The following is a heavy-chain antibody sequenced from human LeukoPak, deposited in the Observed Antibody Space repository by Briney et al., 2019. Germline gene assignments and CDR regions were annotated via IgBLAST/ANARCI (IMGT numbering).Heavy chain of an antibody. V-gene: IGHV3-33*06. CDR3: AQDAQRGFDYSNSLEH. J-gene: IGHJ5*02. CDR1: GFTFSHFG. Sequence: PGTSLRLSCEASGFTFSHFGMHWVRQAPGKGLEWVAVIWSDGTNHYYADSVKGRFTISRDNFKRTVSLEMNSLRVEDTAVYYCAQDAQRGFDYSNSLEHWGQGSLVIVSS. CDR2: IWSDGTNH. D-gene: IGHD4-11*01.